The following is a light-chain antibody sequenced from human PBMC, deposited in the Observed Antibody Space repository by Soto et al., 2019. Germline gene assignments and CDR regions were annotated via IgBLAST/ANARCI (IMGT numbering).Light chain of an antibody. CDR3: QPVDRYPII. Sequence: AIQLTQSPSSLSASVGDRVTITCRASQCIGRALAWSQQRPWKAHELLIYDAYTLQNGDPSRFSGSRSGTDFTLTIDNLQPEDFVTYYCQPVDRYPIIFGGGTRV. CDR1: QCIGRA. J-gene: IGKJ4*01. CDR2: DAY. V-gene: IGKV1-13*02.